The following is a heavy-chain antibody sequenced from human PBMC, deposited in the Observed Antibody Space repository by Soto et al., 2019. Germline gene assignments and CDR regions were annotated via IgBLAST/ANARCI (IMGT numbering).Heavy chain of an antibody. Sequence: GGSLRLSCVASGFTFSSYVMSWVRQAPGKGLEWVSALSGSGDSTYYADSVSGRFTISRDNSENTLYLQMNSLRAEDTAVYYCANHHPGPYDAFDVWGQGTMVTVSS. V-gene: IGHV3-23*01. J-gene: IGHJ3*01. CDR3: ANHHPGPYDAFDV. CDR1: GFTFSSYV. CDR2: LSGSGDST.